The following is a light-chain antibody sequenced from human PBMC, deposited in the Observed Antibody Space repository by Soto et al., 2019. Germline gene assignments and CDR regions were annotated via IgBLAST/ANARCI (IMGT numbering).Light chain of an antibody. CDR1: QSVSGW. CDR3: QQSYSTSIP. V-gene: IGKV1-39*01. CDR2: DAS. Sequence: NQMTLNASTLSASVKSTRTVTCRASQSVSGWLAWYQQKPGEAPKLLIYDASALQSGVPSKFSGSGSGTHFTLTISSLQPEDFATYYCQQSYSTSIPLGQGTRLEIK. J-gene: IGKJ5*01.